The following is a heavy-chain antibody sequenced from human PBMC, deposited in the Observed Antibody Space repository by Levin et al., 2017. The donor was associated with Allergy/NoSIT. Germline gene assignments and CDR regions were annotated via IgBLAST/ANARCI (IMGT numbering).Heavy chain of an antibody. CDR3: ARDVVPVAMFTPGRYYYYGMDG. CDR2: INPNSGGT. D-gene: IGHD2-2*01. J-gene: IGHJ6*02. CDR1: GYTFTGYY. V-gene: IGHV1-2*02. Sequence: ASVKVSCKASGYTFTGYYMHWVRQAPGQGLEWMGWINPNSGGTNYAQKFQGRVTMTRDTSISTAYMELSRLRSDDTAVYYCARDVVPVAMFTPGRYYYYGMDGWGQGTTVTVSS.